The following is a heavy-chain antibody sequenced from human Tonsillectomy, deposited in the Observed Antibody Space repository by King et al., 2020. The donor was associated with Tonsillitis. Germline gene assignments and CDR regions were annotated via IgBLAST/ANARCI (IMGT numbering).Heavy chain of an antibody. J-gene: IGHJ4*02. D-gene: IGHD3-22*01. V-gene: IGHV3-53*01. CDR2: IYGGGTT. CDR3: ARVNYYDSSGYWSPYYFDY. Sequence: VQLVESGGGLIQPGGSLRLSCAASGFSVSSHYMSLVRQAPGKGLEGVSVIYGGGTTYYAVFVKGRFTISRVNSENTLYLQMNSLRAEDTAMYYCARVNYYDSSGYWSPYYFDYWGQGTLVTVSS. CDR1: GFSVSSHY.